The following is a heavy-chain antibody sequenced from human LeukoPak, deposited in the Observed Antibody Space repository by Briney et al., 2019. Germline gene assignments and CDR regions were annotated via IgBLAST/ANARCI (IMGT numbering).Heavy chain of an antibody. V-gene: IGHV4-59*11. CDR1: GGSISSQY. D-gene: IGHD6-19*01. J-gene: IGHJ4*02. CDR2: IYDSGST. Sequence: KPSETLSLACTDAGGSISSQYWNWIRQPPGKGLEWIGHIYDSGSTKFNPSLKSRVTMSLDTSKKQFSLKLSYVTAADTAVYYCARGGWYQEYWGQGTLVTVSS. CDR3: ARGGWYQEY.